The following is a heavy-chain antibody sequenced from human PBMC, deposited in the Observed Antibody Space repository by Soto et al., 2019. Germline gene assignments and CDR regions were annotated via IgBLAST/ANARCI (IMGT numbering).Heavy chain of an antibody. D-gene: IGHD3-16*01. Sequence: QVQLVESGGGVVQPGRSLRLSCAASGFTFSSYGMHWVRQAPGKGLEWVAVIWYDGSNKYYADSVKGRFTISRDNSKNTLYLQMNDLRAEDTAVYYCARDGGLAGMAYAFDIWGQGTMVTVSS. J-gene: IGHJ3*02. CDR2: IWYDGSNK. CDR3: ARDGGLAGMAYAFDI. CDR1: GFTFSSYG. V-gene: IGHV3-33*01.